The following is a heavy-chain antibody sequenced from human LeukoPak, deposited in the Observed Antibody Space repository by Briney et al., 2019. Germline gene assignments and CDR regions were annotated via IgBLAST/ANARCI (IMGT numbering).Heavy chain of an antibody. V-gene: IGHV1-2*02. J-gene: IGHJ6*02. Sequence: ASVKVSCKASGYTFTGYYMHWVRQAPGQGLEWMGWINPNSGGTNYAQKFQGRVTMTRDTSISTAYMELSRLRSDDTAVYYCARVSGYDFWSGPYHGMDVWGQGTTVTVSS. CDR1: GYTFTGYY. CDR2: INPNSGGT. CDR3: ARVSGYDFWSGPYHGMDV. D-gene: IGHD3-3*01.